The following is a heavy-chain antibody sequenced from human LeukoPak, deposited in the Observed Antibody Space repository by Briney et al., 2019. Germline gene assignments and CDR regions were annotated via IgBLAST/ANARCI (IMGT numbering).Heavy chain of an antibody. D-gene: IGHD3-22*01. Sequence: SETLSLTCTVSGGSISSSSYYWGWIRQPPGKGLEWIGSIYYSGSTYYNPSLKSRVTISVDTSKNQFSLKLSSVTAADTAVYYCARDSSGFYHDAFYLWGQGEMVTVSS. CDR1: GGSISSSSYY. CDR2: IYYSGST. CDR3: ARDSSGFYHDAFYL. V-gene: IGHV4-39*07. J-gene: IGHJ3*01.